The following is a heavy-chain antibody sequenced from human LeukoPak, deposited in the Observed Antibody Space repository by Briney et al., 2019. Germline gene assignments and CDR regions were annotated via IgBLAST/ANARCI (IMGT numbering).Heavy chain of an antibody. Sequence: GGSLRLSCAASGFTFDDYAMHWVRQAPGKGLEWVSGISWNSGSIGYADSVKGRFTISRDNAKNSLYLQMNSLRAEDMALYYCAKARRGYSTPDAFDIWGQGTMVTVSS. CDR2: ISWNSGSI. CDR3: AKARRGYSTPDAFDI. CDR1: GFTFDDYA. J-gene: IGHJ3*02. D-gene: IGHD6-13*01. V-gene: IGHV3-9*03.